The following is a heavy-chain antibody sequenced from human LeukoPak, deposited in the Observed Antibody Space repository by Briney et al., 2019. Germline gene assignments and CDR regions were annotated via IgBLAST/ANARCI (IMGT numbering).Heavy chain of an antibody. CDR1: GYTFTGYY. CDR3: ARVSATPTGYCSGGSCWDWFDP. CDR2: INPNSGGT. D-gene: IGHD2-15*01. J-gene: IGHJ5*02. V-gene: IGHV1-2*02. Sequence: ASVKVSCKASGYTFTGYYMHWVRQAPGQGLEWMGWINPNSGGTNYAQKFQGRVTMTRDTSISTAYMELSRPRSDDTAVYYCARVSATPTGYCSGGSCWDWFDPWGQGTLVTVSS.